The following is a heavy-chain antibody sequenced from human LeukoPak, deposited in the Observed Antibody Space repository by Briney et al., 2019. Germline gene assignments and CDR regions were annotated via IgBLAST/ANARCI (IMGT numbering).Heavy chain of an antibody. CDR2: ISYDGSNK. D-gene: IGHD2-2*01. Sequence: PGGSLRLSCAASGFTFNSYSMNWVRQAPGKGLEWVAVISYDGSNKYYADSVKGRFTISRDNSKNTLYLQMNSLRAEDTAVYYCARGYRVNIVVVPAAMYFQHWGQGTLVTVSS. V-gene: IGHV3-30*03. J-gene: IGHJ1*01. CDR1: GFTFNSYS. CDR3: ARGYRVNIVVVPAAMYFQH.